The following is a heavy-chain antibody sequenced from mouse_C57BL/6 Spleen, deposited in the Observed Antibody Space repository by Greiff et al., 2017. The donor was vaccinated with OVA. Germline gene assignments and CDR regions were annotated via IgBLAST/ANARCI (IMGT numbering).Heavy chain of an antibody. V-gene: IGHV1-7*01. D-gene: IGHD2-13*01. CDR1: GYTFTSYW. J-gene: IGHJ2*01. CDR3: ARSGLGVYFDY. Sequence: QVQLKESGAELVKPGASVKISCKASGYTFTSYWMHWVKQRPGQGLEWIGYINPSSGYTKYNQKFKDKATLTADKSSSTAYMQLSSLTYEDAAVYYCARSGLGVYFDYWGQGTTLTVSS. CDR2: INPSSGYT.